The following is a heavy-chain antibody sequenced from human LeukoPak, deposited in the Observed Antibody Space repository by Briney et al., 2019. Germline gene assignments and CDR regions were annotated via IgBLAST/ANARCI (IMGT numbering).Heavy chain of an antibody. CDR2: ISAYDGNT. CDR3: ARDLQLWLFDY. CDR1: GYPFNNYD. J-gene: IGHJ4*02. Sequence: GASVKVSCKASGYPFNNYDISWVRQAPGQGLEWMGWISAYDGNTNYAQKLQGRVTMTTDTSTSTAYMELRSLRSDDTAVYYCARDLQLWLFDYWGQGTLVTVSS. V-gene: IGHV1-18*01. D-gene: IGHD5-18*01.